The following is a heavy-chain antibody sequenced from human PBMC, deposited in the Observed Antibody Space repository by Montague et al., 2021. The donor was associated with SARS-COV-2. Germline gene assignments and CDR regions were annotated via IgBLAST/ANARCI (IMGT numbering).Heavy chain of an antibody. CDR2: ISYDGSNK. CDR1: GSTFSSYA. Sequence: SLRLSCAASGSTFSSYAMHWVRQAPGKGLEWVAVISYDGSNKYYADSVKGRFTISRDNSKNTLYLQMNSLRAEDTAVYYCARVGGWRVDYYYYYYMDVWGKGTTVTVSS. CDR3: ARVGGWRVDYYYYYYMDV. D-gene: IGHD6-19*01. V-gene: IGHV3-30-3*01. J-gene: IGHJ6*03.